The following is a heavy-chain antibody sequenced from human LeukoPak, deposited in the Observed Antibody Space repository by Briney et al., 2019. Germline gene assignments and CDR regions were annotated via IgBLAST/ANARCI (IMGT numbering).Heavy chain of an antibody. CDR2: IYYSGST. V-gene: IGHV4-30-4*01. CDR3: ARDSGYTALDY. CDR1: GGSIGNGDYY. Sequence: SETLSLTCTVSGGSIGNGDYYWSWIRQPPGKGLEWIGYIYYSGSTYYNPSLKSRIIISVDMSNNLFSLKLSSETAADTAVYYCARDSGYTALDYWGREPWSPSPQ. D-gene: IGHD5-12*01. J-gene: IGHJ4*02.